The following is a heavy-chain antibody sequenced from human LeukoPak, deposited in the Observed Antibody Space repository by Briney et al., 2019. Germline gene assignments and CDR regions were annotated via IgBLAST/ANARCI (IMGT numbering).Heavy chain of an antibody. CDR2: IIPILGIA. J-gene: IGHJ4*02. Sequence: SVKVSCKASGGTFSSYAISWVRQAPGQGLEWMGRIIPILGIANYAQKFQGRVTITADKSTSTAYMELSSLRSEDTAVYYCARGREQPGGFDYWGQGPLVTVSS. V-gene: IGHV1-69*04. D-gene: IGHD6-13*01. CDR1: GGTFSSYA. CDR3: ARGREQPGGFDY.